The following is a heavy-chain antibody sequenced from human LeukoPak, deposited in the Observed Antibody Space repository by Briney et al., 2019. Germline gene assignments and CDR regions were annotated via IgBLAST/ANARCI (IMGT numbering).Heavy chain of an antibody. CDR3: ARARDYGDYEY. J-gene: IGHJ4*02. V-gene: IGHV3-53*01. CDR2: IYSGGST. D-gene: IGHD4-17*01. CDR1: GFIVSSNY. Sequence: PGGSLRLSCAASGFIVSSNYMSWVRQAPGKGLEWVSVIYSGGSTYYADSVKGRFTISRDNSKNTLYLQINSLRAEDTAMYYCARARDYGDYEYWGQGTLVTVSS.